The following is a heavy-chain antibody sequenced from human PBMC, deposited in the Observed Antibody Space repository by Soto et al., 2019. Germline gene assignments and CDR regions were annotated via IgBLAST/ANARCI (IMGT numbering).Heavy chain of an antibody. Sequence: QVQLVQSGAEVKKPGSSVKASCKASGGTFSSYAISWVRQAPGQGLEWMGGIIPIFGTANYAQKFQGRVTITADESTSTAYMELSSLRSEDTAVYYCAREGAYTGTTAIWFDPWGQGTLVTVSS. CDR2: IIPIFGTA. D-gene: IGHD1-7*01. V-gene: IGHV1-69*01. CDR3: AREGAYTGTTAIWFDP. CDR1: GGTFSSYA. J-gene: IGHJ5*02.